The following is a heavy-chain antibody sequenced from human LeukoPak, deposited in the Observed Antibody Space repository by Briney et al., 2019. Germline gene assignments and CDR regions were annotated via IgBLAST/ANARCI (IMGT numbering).Heavy chain of an antibody. V-gene: IGHV4-30-2*01. D-gene: IGHD5-18*01. CDR1: GGSISSGGYS. Sequence: NSSQTLSLTCAVSGGSISSGGYSWSWIRQPPGKGLEWIGYIYHSGSTYYNPSLKSRVTISVDGSKNQFSLKLSPVTAADTAVYYCARWIQLWFYFDYWGQGTLVTVSS. CDR3: ARWIQLWFYFDY. CDR2: IYHSGST. J-gene: IGHJ4*02.